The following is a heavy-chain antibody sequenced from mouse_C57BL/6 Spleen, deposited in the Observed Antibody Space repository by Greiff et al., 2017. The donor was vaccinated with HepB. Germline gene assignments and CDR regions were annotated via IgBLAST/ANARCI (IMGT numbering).Heavy chain of an antibody. J-gene: IGHJ4*01. CDR2: INPYNGGT. CDR3: ARGGDGYYYYAMDY. D-gene: IGHD2-3*01. Sequence: EVQLQQSGPVLVKPGASVKMSCKASGYTFTDYYMNWVKQSHGKSLEWIGVINPYNGGTSYNQKFKGKATLNVDKSSSTAYMELNSLTYEDSAVYYCARGGDGYYYYAMDYWGQGTSVTVSS. V-gene: IGHV1-19*01. CDR1: GYTFTDYY.